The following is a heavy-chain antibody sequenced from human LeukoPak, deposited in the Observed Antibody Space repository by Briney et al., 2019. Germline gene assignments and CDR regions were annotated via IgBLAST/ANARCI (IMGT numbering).Heavy chain of an antibody. V-gene: IGHV4-39*01. D-gene: IGHD6-13*01. Sequence: SETLSLTCTVSGGSISSGGYYWGWIRQPPGKGLEWIGTIYYNGNTYYNPSLKSRVTISEDTSRNQFSLKLSSVTAADTAIYYCARLPSGYTSSLGVFDYWGQGTLVTASS. CDR3: ARLPSGYTSSLGVFDY. CDR1: GGSISSGGYY. CDR2: IYYNGNT. J-gene: IGHJ4*02.